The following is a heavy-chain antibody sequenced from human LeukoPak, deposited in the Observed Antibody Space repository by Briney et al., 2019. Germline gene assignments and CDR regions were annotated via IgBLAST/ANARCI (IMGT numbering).Heavy chain of an antibody. V-gene: IGHV4-59*01. CDR1: GGSISSYY. CDR3: ARAVPDCSGGSCYSEGFDY. CDR2: IYYSGST. Sequence: SETLSLTCTVSGGSISSYYGSWIRQPPRKRLEWSGYIYYSGSTNYNPSRKSRVTISVDTSKIQCYLKLSSVTAADTAVYYCARAVPDCSGGSCYSEGFDYWGQGTLVTVSS. J-gene: IGHJ4*02. D-gene: IGHD2-15*01.